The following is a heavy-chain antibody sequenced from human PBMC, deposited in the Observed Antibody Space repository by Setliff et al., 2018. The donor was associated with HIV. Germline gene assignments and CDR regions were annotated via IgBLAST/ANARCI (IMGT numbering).Heavy chain of an antibody. CDR1: GGSISSHY. Sequence: LSLTCTVSGGSISSHYWSWIRQPPGKGLEWIGYIYYSGSTNYNPSLKSRVTISVDTSKNQFSLKLSSVTAADTAVYYCARGLATSSRSSLVYWGQGILVTVSS. J-gene: IGHJ4*02. CDR2: IYYSGST. CDR3: ARGLATSSRSSLVY. D-gene: IGHD6-6*01. V-gene: IGHV4-59*11.